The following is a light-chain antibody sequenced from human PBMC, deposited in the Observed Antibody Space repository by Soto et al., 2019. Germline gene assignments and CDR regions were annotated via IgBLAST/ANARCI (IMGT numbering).Light chain of an antibody. CDR3: HQRNK. CDR1: HSVTTP. V-gene: IGKV3-11*01. Sequence: EIVFTQSPATLSLSLGERPTLSCWASHSVTTPLAWFQQRPGQPPRLLIYDTSNRVTGIPARFSGSRSGTDFTLTISSLEPEDFAVYFCHQRNKFGQGTRLEIK. CDR2: DTS. J-gene: IGKJ5*01.